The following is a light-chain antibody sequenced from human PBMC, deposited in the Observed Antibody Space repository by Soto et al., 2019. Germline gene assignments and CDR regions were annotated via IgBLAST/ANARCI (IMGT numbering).Light chain of an antibody. CDR2: DVT. CDR3: SSYTGIYSYV. V-gene: IGLV2-11*01. Sequence: QSVLTQPHSVSGSPGQSVTISCTGTSSDVGGYSYVSWYQQHPGKAPELIIYDVTERPSGVPDRFSGSKSGNTASLTISGLRAEDEANYYCSSYTGIYSYVSEIGTKVTVL. CDR1: SSDVGGYSY. J-gene: IGLJ1*01.